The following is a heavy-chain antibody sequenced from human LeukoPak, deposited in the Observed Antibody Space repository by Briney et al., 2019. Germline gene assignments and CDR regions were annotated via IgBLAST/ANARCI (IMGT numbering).Heavy chain of an antibody. D-gene: IGHD6-6*01. Sequence: ASVKVSCKASGGTFSSYAISWVRQAPGQGLEWMGGIIPIFGTANYAQKFQGRVTITTDESTSTAYMELSSLRSEDTTVYYCARVRAGGSSHFDYWGQGTLVTVSS. J-gene: IGHJ4*02. CDR2: IIPIFGTA. V-gene: IGHV1-69*05. CDR3: ARVRAGGSSHFDY. CDR1: GGTFSSYA.